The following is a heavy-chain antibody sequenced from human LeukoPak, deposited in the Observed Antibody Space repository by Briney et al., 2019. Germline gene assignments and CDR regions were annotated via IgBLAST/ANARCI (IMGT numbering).Heavy chain of an antibody. Sequence: ASVKVSCKASGYTFTSYGISWVRQAPGQGLEWMGGIIPIFGTANYAQKFQGRVTITADESTSTAYMELSSLRSEDTAVYYCAREDKNWFDPWGQGTLVTVSS. J-gene: IGHJ5*02. V-gene: IGHV1-69*13. CDR1: GYTFTSYG. CDR2: IIPIFGTA. CDR3: AREDKNWFDP.